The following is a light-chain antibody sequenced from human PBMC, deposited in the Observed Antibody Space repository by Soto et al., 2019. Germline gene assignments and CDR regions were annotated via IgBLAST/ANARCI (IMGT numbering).Light chain of an antibody. CDR3: AAWDDSLNGPV. J-gene: IGLJ2*01. Sequence: QSVLTQPPSASGTPGQRVTISCFGSSSNIGSNTVNWYQQLPGTAPKLLIYSNNKRPSGVPDRFSGSKSGTSASLAISGLQSEDEADYYCAAWDDSLNGPVFGGGTKLTVL. CDR2: SNN. V-gene: IGLV1-44*01. CDR1: SSNIGSNT.